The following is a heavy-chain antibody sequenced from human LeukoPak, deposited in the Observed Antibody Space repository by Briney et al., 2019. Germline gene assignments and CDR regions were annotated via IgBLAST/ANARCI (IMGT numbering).Heavy chain of an antibody. J-gene: IGHJ4*02. CDR1: GGSISSSSYY. D-gene: IGHD6-6*01. Sequence: SETLSLTCTVSGGSISSSSYYWGWIRQPPGKGLEWIGSIHYSGSTYYNPSLKSRVTISVDTPENHFSLRLSSVTAADMAVYYCARHKYLSLAAPLDSWGQGTLVTVSS. V-gene: IGHV4-39*01. CDR2: IHYSGST. CDR3: ARHKYLSLAAPLDS.